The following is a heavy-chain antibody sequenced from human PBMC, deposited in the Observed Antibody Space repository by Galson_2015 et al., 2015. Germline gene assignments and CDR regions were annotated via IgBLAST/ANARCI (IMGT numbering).Heavy chain of an antibody. D-gene: IGHD4-11*01. CDR1: GYTFTSYG. CDR2: ISPYNGNT. CDR3: ARYQSNDDDDAFEI. J-gene: IGHJ3*02. Sequence: SVKVSCKASGYTFTSYGISWVRQAPGQGLEWMGRISPYNGNTNYAQKLQGRVTMTTDTSTSTVYMELRSLRSDDTAVYYCARYQSNDDDDAFEIWGQGTMVTVSS. V-gene: IGHV1-18*01.